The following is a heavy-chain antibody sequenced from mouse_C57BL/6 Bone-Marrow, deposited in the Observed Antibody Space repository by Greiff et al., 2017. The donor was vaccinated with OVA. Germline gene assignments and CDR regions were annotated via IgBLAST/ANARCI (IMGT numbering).Heavy chain of an antibody. V-gene: IGHV1-42*01. Sequence: EVQLQQSGPELVKPGASVKISCKASGYSFTGYYMNWVKQSPEKSLEWIGEINPSTGGTTYNQKFKAKATLTVDKSSRTAYMQLKSLTSEDSAVYYCAREIYYCGSSYDTFAYWGQGTLVTVSA. CDR3: AREIYYCGSSYDTFAY. CDR1: GYSFTGYY. D-gene: IGHD1-1*01. J-gene: IGHJ3*01. CDR2: INPSTGGT.